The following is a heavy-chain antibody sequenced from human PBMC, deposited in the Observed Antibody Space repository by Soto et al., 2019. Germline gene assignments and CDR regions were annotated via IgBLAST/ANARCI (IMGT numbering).Heavy chain of an antibody. J-gene: IGHJ6*02. D-gene: IGHD2-8*02. V-gene: IGHV4-59*01. Sequence: SETLSLTCSVSGGSISSYYWSRIRQPPGKGLEWIGYISYSGSTKYNPSLKSRVTISVDTSKSQFSLKLSSVTAADTAVYYCAGPSGDFYYGMDVWGQGTTVTVSS. CDR2: ISYSGST. CDR1: GGSISSYY. CDR3: AGPSGDFYYGMDV.